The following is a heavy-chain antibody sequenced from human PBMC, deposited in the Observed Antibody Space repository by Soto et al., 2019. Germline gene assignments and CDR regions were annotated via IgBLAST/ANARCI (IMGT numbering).Heavy chain of an antibody. V-gene: IGHV4-39*01. CDR3: ARHYSSGYRTGFDP. J-gene: IGHJ5*02. CDR1: GGSINSSSYF. D-gene: IGHD6-19*01. Sequence: SEPLSLTFSVSGGSINSSSYFWGWVRRPPGKGLEWIGSIYYSGSTYYNPSLRSRVTISVDTSKNQFSLKLSSVTAADTAVFYCARHYSSGYRTGFDPWGPGTM. CDR2: IYYSGST.